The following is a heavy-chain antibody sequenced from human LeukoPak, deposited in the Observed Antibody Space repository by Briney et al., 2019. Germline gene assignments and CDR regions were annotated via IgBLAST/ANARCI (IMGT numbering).Heavy chain of an antibody. D-gene: IGHD3-10*01. CDR1: GFTVSSNY. J-gene: IGHJ4*02. CDR2: IYSGGST. Sequence: GGSLTLSCSASGFTVSSNYMSCVRQAPGKGLEWVSVIYSGGSTYYADSVKGRLTISRENSKNTMYLQMNSLRAEDTAVYYCARSRGLSYYGSGSYYTWFDYWGQGTLVTVSS. CDR3: ARSRGLSYYGSGSYYTWFDY. V-gene: IGHV3-53*01.